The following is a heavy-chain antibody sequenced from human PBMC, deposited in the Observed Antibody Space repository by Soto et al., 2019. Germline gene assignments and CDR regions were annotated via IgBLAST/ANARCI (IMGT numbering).Heavy chain of an antibody. CDR2: IVGSCGRT. V-gene: IGHV3-23*01. CDR3: AKDPAGMYSSGWSQSFDF. J-gene: IGHJ4*02. Sequence: EVQLLESGGGLVQPGGSLTLSCAASGFTFSAFALSWVRQAPGEGLEWVSGIVGSCGRTYYADSVKGRFTISRDNSKNTEYLQTSSMRAEDTAMYYCAKDPAGMYSSGWSQSFDFWGQGTQGTVSS. CDR1: GFTFSAFA. D-gene: IGHD6-19*01.